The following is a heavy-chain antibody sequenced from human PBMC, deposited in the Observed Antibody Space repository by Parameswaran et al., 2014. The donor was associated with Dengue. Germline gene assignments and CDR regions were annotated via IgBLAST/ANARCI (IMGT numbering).Heavy chain of an antibody. CDR3: ARDELRGVYYYGMDV. CDR2: INPNSGGT. V-gene: IGHV1-2*04. Sequence: ASVKVSCKASGYTFTGYYMHWVRQAPGQGLEWMGWINPNSGGTNYAQKFQGWVTMTRDTSISTAYMELSRLRSDDTAVYYCARDELRGVYYYGMDVWGQGTTVTVSS. D-gene: IGHD1-26*01. J-gene: IGHJ6*02. CDR1: GYTFTGYY.